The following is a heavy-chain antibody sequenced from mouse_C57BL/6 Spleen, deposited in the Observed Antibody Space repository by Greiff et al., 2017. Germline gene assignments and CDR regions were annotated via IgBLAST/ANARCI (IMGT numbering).Heavy chain of an antibody. J-gene: IGHJ2*01. CDR1: GFTFSSYG. CDR2: ISSGGSYT. Sequence: DVKLVESGGDLVKPGGSLKLSCAASGFTFSSYGMSWVRQTPDKRLEWVATISSGGSYTYYPDSVQGRFTISRDNAKNTLYLQMSSLKSEDTAMYYCARGDYYGSSFDYWGQGTTLTVSS. D-gene: IGHD1-1*01. CDR3: ARGDYYGSSFDY. V-gene: IGHV5-6*02.